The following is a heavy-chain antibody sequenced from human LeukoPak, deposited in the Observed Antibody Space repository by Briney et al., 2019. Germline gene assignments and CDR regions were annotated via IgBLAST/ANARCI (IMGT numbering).Heavy chain of an antibody. CDR1: GFTVSSNY. Sequence: PGGSLRLSCAASGFTVSSNYMSWVRQAPGKGLEWVSVIYSGGSTYYADSVKGQFTISRDNSKNTLYLQMNSLRAEDTAVYYCARDPSSIAALYWGQGTLVTVSS. D-gene: IGHD6-6*01. CDR2: IYSGGST. CDR3: ARDPSSIAALY. J-gene: IGHJ4*02. V-gene: IGHV3-66*02.